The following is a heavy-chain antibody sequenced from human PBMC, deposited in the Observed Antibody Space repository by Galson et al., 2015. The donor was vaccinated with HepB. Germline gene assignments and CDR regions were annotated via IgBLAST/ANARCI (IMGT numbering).Heavy chain of an antibody. V-gene: IGHV3-30-3*01. CDR2: LSYDGSNK. CDR3: ATELRIADAGFDAFDI. Sequence: SLRLSCAASGFTFGSYAMHWVRQAPGKGLEWVAVLSYDGSNKYYADSVKSRFTISRDNSKNTLYLQMDSLRAEDTAVYYCATELRIADAGFDAFDIWGQGTMVIVSS. CDR1: GFTFGSYA. D-gene: IGHD6-13*01. J-gene: IGHJ3*02.